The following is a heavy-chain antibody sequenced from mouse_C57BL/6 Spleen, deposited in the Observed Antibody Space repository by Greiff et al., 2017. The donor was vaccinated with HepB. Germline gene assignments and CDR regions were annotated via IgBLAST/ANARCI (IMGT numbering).Heavy chain of an antibody. J-gene: IGHJ4*01. CDR3: ARKGFYYGNYAPMDY. V-gene: IGHV1-54*01. CDR1: GYAFTNYL. Sequence: QVQLQQSGAELVRPGTSVKVSCKASGYAFTNYLIEWVKQRPGQGLEWIGVINPGSGGTNYNEKFKGKATLTADKSSSTAYMQLSSLTSEDSAVYFCARKGFYYGNYAPMDYWGQGTSVTVSS. CDR2: INPGSGGT. D-gene: IGHD2-1*01.